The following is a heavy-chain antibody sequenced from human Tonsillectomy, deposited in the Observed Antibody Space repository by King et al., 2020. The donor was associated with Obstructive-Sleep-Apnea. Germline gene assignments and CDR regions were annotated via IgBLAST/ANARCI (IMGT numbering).Heavy chain of an antibody. Sequence: VQLVESGGGLVQPGGSLRLSCAASGLTFSSYAMLWVRQAPGKGLEYFFALRRNGGRTNFANPWKGRFTISRDNSKNTLYLQMGSLRAVDMAVYYCARSLLREFDYWGQGTLVTVSS. D-gene: IGHD4-17*01. CDR3: ARSLLREFDY. CDR1: GLTFSSYA. V-gene: IGHV3-64*01. J-gene: IGHJ4*02. CDR2: LRRNGGRT.